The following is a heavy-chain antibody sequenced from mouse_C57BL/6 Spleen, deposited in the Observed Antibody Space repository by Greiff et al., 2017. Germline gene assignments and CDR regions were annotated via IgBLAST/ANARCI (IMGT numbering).Heavy chain of an antibody. Sequence: EVMLVESGEGLVKPGGSLKLSCAASGFTFSSYAMSWVRQTPEQRLEWVAYISSGGDYTYYADTVKGRFTISRDNARNTLYLQMSSLKSEDTAMYYCTSVDPYYAMDYWGQGTSVTVSS. CDR2: ISSGGDYT. CDR3: TSVDPYYAMDY. V-gene: IGHV5-9-1*02. J-gene: IGHJ4*01. CDR1: GFTFSSYA.